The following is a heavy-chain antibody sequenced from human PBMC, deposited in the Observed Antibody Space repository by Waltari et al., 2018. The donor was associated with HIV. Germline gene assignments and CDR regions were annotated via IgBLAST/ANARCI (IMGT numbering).Heavy chain of an antibody. D-gene: IGHD6-19*01. J-gene: IGHJ1*01. CDR3: VRDLIPMGKSGWYDS. Sequence: QVRLVQSGAEVKKPGASVKVSCKASGFSFTKYGFSWVRQAPGQGLEWMGWISTYTGNTYSTENFQGGVTMTRDTFTNTIYMELTTLKYDDSSIYYCVRDLIPMGKSGWYDSWGQGTVVTVSS. CDR1: GFSFTKYG. CDR2: ISTYTGNT. V-gene: IGHV1-18*04.